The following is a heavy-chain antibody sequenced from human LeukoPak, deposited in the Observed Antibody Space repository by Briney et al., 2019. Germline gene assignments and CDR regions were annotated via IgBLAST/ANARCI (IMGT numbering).Heavy chain of an antibody. CDR2: INTYNGNT. Sequence: ASVKVSCKASGYTFNSYVISWVRQAPGQGLEWMGWINTYNGNTNYAQMLQGRVTMTTDTSTSTAYMELRSLRSDDRAMYYCARTRAGDFWSGYYGIDYWGQGTLVTVSS. J-gene: IGHJ4*02. CDR1: GYTFNSYV. D-gene: IGHD3-3*01. CDR3: ARTRAGDFWSGYYGIDY. V-gene: IGHV1-18*01.